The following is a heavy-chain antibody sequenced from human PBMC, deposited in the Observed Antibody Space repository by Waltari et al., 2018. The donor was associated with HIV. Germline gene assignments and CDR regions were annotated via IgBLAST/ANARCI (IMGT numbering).Heavy chain of an antibody. CDR2: IYYRGSA. Sequence: QVHLQESGSRLVQSSETLSLTCTVSGASIRSTSYYWNWIRQPPGRGLEWIGTIYYRGSAFYTPSLKGRATMSLDTSKNQFSLRLRSAVATDTAVYYCAIHLLYFNNRPSRYFDFWGQGSLLTVSS. CDR3: AIHLLYFNNRPSRYFDF. D-gene: IGHD2-8*01. V-gene: IGHV4-39*01. J-gene: IGHJ4*02. CDR1: GASIRSTSYY.